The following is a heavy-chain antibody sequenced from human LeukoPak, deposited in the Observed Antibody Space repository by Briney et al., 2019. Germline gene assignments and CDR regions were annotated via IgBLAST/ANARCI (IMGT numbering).Heavy chain of an antibody. Sequence: GRSLRLSCAASGFTFSSYGMHWVRQAPGKGLEWVAVIWYDGSNKYSADSVKGRFTISRDNSKNTLYLQMNSLRAEDTAVYYCARHQFDSYFDYWGQGTLVTVSS. CDR1: GFTFSSYG. V-gene: IGHV3-33*01. J-gene: IGHJ4*02. D-gene: IGHD3-9*01. CDR3: ARHQFDSYFDY. CDR2: IWYDGSNK.